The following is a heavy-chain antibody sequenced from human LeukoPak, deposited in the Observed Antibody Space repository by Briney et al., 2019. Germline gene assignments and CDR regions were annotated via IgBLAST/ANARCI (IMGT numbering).Heavy chain of an antibody. V-gene: IGHV1-69*04. CDR2: IIPILGIA. CDR3: ARPNLLSSSWYTRAHSHYYGMDV. D-gene: IGHD6-13*01. J-gene: IGHJ6*02. CDR1: GGTFSSYA. Sequence: GSSVKVSCKASGGTFSSYAISWVRQAPGQGLEWMGRIIPILGIANYAQKFQGRVTITADKSTSTAYMELSSLRSEDTAVYYCARPNLLSSSWYTRAHSHYYGMDVWGHGTTVTVSS.